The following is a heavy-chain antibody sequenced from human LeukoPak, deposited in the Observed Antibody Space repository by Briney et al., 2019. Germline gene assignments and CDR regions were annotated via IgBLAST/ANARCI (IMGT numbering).Heavy chain of an antibody. CDR3: ASRVGATNGDY. J-gene: IGHJ4*02. CDR1: GGSFSGYY. V-gene: IGHV4-34*01. Sequence: SETLSLTCAVYGGSFSGYYRSWIRQPPGKGLEWIGEINHSGSTNYNPSLKSRVTISVDTSKNQFSLKLSSVTAADTAVYYCASRVGATNGDYWGQGTLVTVSS. CDR2: INHSGST. D-gene: IGHD1-26*01.